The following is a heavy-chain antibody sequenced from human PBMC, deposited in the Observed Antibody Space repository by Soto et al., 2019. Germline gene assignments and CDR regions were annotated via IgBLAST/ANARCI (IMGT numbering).Heavy chain of an antibody. D-gene: IGHD5-18*01. CDR1: GGSFSGYY. J-gene: IGHJ4*02. CDR3: ARGPEGTAMNPQGGHYFDY. Sequence: SETLSLTCAVYGGSFSGYYWSWIRQPPGKGLERIGEINHSGSTNYNPSLKSRVTISVDTSKNQFSLKLSSVTAADTTVYYCARGPEGTAMNPQGGHYFDYWGQGTLVTVSS. V-gene: IGHV4-34*01. CDR2: INHSGST.